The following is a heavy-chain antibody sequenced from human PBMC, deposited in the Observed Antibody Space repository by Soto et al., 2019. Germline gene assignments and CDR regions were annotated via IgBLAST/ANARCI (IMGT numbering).Heavy chain of an antibody. CDR1: GFTFSSYG. CDR2: ISYDGSNK. Sequence: QVQLVESGGGVVQPGRSLRLSCAASGFTFSSYGMHWVRQAPGKGLEWLALISYDGSNKYYADSVKGRFTISRDNSKNTLYLPLNSLRAEDTAVSYCAKDRNIVVVVAPLDYWGQGTLVTFSS. CDR3: AKDRNIVVVVAPLDY. J-gene: IGHJ4*02. V-gene: IGHV3-30*18. D-gene: IGHD2-15*01.